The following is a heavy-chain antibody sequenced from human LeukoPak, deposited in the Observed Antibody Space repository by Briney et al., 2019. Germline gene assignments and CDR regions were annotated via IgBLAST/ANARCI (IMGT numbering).Heavy chain of an antibody. CDR1: GGSISSYY. Sequence: SETLSLTCTVSGGSISSYYWSWIRQPPGKGLEWIGYIYYSGSTNYNPSLKSRVTISVDTSKNQFSLMLSSVTAADTAFYYCARRRTTGTTGYFDYWGQGILVTVSS. V-gene: IGHV4-59*08. CDR3: ARRRTTGTTGYFDY. J-gene: IGHJ4*02. D-gene: IGHD1-1*01. CDR2: IYYSGST.